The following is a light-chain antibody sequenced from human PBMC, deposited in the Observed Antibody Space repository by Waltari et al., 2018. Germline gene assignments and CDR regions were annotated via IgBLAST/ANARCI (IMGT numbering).Light chain of an antibody. J-gene: IGKJ2*01. CDR3: QESHTMNN. Sequence: DIQLTHPPSALSAAVGDSVTITCRASQSVSHHLNWYQQQPGQAPKLLILGVINLQSGVPSRFSGSGSETESPIIISRLQPEDFATYYCQESHTMNNFGQGTKLEIK. V-gene: IGKV1-39*01. CDR1: QSVSHH. CDR2: GVI.